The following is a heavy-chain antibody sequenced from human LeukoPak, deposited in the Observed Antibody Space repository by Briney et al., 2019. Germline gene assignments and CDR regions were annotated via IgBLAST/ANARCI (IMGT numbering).Heavy chain of an antibody. CDR1: GGSISNYY. CDR2: IYYSGST. D-gene: IGHD4-17*01. Sequence: SETLSLTCTVSGGSISNYYWSWIRQPPGKGLEWIGYIYYSGSTRYNPSLKSRVTISVDKSKNQFSLNLSSVTAADTAVYYCARGRHDYGDYVGDYWGQGTLVTVSS. J-gene: IGHJ4*02. V-gene: IGHV4-59*01. CDR3: ARGRHDYGDYVGDY.